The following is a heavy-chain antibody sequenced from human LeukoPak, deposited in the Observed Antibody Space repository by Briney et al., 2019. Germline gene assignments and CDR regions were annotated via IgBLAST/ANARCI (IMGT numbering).Heavy chain of an antibody. J-gene: IGHJ5*02. CDR3: AKESDFWSGSPNWFDP. CDR2: ISGSGGST. Sequence: PGGSLRLSCAASGFTFNNYAMSWVRQAPGKGLEWVSAISGSGGSTYYADSMKGRFTISRDNSKNTLYLQMNSLRAEDTAVYYCAKESDFWSGSPNWFDPWGQGTLVTVSS. V-gene: IGHV3-23*01. CDR1: GFTFNNYA. D-gene: IGHD3-3*01.